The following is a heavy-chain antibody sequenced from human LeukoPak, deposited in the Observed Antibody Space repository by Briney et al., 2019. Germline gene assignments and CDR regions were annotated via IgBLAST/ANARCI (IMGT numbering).Heavy chain of an antibody. V-gene: IGHV3-30*02. CDR2: IRYDGSNK. CDR1: GFTFKYYS. J-gene: IGHJ4*02. D-gene: IGHD1-26*01. Sequence: GGSLRLSCAASGFTFKYYSMNWVRQAPGKGREWVAFIRYDGSNKYYADSVKGRFTISRDNSKNTLYLQMNSLRAEDTAVYYCAKDGGSYAIVYFDYWGQGTLVTVSS. CDR3: AKDGGSYAIVYFDY.